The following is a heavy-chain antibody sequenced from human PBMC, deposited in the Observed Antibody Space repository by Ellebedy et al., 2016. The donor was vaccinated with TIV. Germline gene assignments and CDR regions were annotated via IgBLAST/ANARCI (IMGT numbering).Heavy chain of an antibody. CDR2: IIPIFGTA. CDR1: GGTFSSYA. Sequence: ASVKVSCKASGGTFSSYAISWVRQAPGQGLEWMGGIIPIFGTANYAQKFQGRVTITADESTSTAYMELSSPRSEDTAVYYCTTDRLRWYFRAYWGQGTLVTVSS. V-gene: IGHV1-69*13. CDR3: TTDRLRWYFRAY. D-gene: IGHD4-23*01. J-gene: IGHJ4*02.